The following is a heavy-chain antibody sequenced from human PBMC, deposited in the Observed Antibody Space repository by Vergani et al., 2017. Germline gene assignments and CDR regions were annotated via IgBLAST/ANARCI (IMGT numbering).Heavy chain of an antibody. CDR2: ISGSVGST. CDR3: AKLPLVPHYYYSMDV. CDR1: GFTFSSYA. D-gene: IGHD6-13*01. V-gene: IGHV3-23*01. Sequence: EVQLLESGGGLVQPGGSLRLSCAASGFTFSSYAMSWVRQAPGKGLEWVSAISGSVGSTYYADPVQGRFTISRDNSKNTRYLQMNSLRAEDTAVYYCAKLPLVPHYYYSMDVWGKGTTVTVSS. J-gene: IGHJ6*03.